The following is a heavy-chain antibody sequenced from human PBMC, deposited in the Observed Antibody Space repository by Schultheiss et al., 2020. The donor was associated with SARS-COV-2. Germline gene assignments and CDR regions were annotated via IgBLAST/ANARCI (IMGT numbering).Heavy chain of an antibody. Sequence: SQTLSLTCTVSGVSISSYYWSWIRQPPGKGLEWIGYIYYSGSTNYNPSLKSRVTISVDTSKNQFSLKLSSVTAADTAVYYCAREYQLLSYCYFDLWGRGTLVTVSS. V-gene: IGHV4-59*12. J-gene: IGHJ2*01. D-gene: IGHD2-2*01. CDR1: GVSISSYY. CDR3: AREYQLLSYCYFDL. CDR2: IYYSGST.